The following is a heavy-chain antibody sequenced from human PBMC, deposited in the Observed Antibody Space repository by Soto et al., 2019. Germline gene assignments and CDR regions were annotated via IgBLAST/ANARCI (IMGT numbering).Heavy chain of an antibody. CDR2: IYPGDSDT. D-gene: IGHD3-16*01. V-gene: IGHV5-51*01. J-gene: IGHJ6*01. CDR1: GYTFTRYW. Sequence: GDALKISCKGSGYTFTRYWIGWVLQIPWKGLEWMGIIYPGDSDTRYSPSFQVQVTISADKSISTAYLQWSSLQASDTAMYYYARHSRSRFGVCTHVVAGRRCYYYGMDSWGQGTRVTV. CDR3: ARHSRSRFGVCTHVVAGRRCYYYGMDS.